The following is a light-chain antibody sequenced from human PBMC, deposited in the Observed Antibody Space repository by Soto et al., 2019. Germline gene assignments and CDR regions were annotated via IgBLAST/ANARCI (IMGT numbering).Light chain of an antibody. Sequence: QSALTQPASVSGSPGQSITISCTGTSSDVGGYNYVSWYQQHPGKAPKLILSEVSNRPSGVSNRFSGSKSGNTASLTISGLQAEDEADYYCSSYTTSSIYVFGAGTKVTV. CDR2: EVS. J-gene: IGLJ1*01. CDR1: SSDVGGYNY. CDR3: SSYTTSSIYV. V-gene: IGLV2-14*01.